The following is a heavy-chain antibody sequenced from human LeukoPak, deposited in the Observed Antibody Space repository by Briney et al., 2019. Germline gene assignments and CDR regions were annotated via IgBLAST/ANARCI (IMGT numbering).Heavy chain of an antibody. CDR2: ISSSSSYI. J-gene: IGHJ4*02. CDR1: GFTFSTYS. D-gene: IGHD2-2*01. CDR3: ARDHCSSTSCYYYFDY. Sequence: NPGGSLRLSCAASGFTFSTYSMNWVRQAPGKGLEWVSSISSSSSYIYYADSVKGRFTISRDNAKNSLYLQMNSLRAEDTAVYYCARDHCSSTSCYYYFDYWGQGTLVTVSS. V-gene: IGHV3-21*01.